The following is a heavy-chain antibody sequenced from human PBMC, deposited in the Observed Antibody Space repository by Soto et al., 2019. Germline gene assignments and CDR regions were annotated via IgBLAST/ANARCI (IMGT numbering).Heavy chain of an antibody. CDR3: ARAASYYYDSSGYSITKRGTGFDI. D-gene: IGHD3-22*01. CDR1: GFTFSDHY. Sequence: GGSLRLSCAASGFTFSDHYMDWVRQAPGKGLEWVGRTRNKANSYTTEYAASVKGRFTISRDDSKNSLYLQMNSLKTEDTAVYYCARAASYYYDSSGYSITKRGTGFDIWGQGTMVTVSS. J-gene: IGHJ3*02. V-gene: IGHV3-72*01. CDR2: TRNKANSYTT.